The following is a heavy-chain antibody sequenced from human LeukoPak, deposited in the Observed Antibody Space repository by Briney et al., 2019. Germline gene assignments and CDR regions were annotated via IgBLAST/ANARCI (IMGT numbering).Heavy chain of an antibody. V-gene: IGHV3-23*01. J-gene: IGHJ4*02. CDR2: ISGSGGST. D-gene: IGHD3-10*01. CDR1: GFTFSSYA. Sequence: PGGSLRLSCAASGFTFSSYAMSWVRQAPGKGLEWVSAISGSGGSTYYADSVKGRFTISRDNSKNTLYLQMNSLRAEDTAVYCCAKDYYYGSGSGHYYFDYWGQGTLVTVSS. CDR3: AKDYYYGSGSGHYYFDY.